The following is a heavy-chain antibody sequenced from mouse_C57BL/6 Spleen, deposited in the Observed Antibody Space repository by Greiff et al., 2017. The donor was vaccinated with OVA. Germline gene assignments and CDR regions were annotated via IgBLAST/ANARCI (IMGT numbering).Heavy chain of an antibody. J-gene: IGHJ3*01. CDR3: ARGDYGYDGEAWFAY. V-gene: IGHV1-26*01. CDR1: GYTFTDYY. D-gene: IGHD2-2*01. CDR2: INPNNGGT. Sequence: VQLQQSGPELVKPGASVKISCKASGYTFTDYYMNWVKQSHGKSLEWIGDINPNNGGTSYNQKFKGKATLTVDKSSSTAYMELRSLTAEDSAVYYCARGDYGYDGEAWFAYWGQGTLVTVSA.